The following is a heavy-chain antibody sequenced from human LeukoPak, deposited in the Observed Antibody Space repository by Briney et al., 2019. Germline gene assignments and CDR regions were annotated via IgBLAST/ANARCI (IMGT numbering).Heavy chain of an antibody. CDR3: VKDLGDTYGSLFDY. J-gene: IGHJ4*02. CDR2: ISYDGSNK. V-gene: IGHV3-30*18. Sequence: GGPLKLSCAASGFTFSAYDIHWVRQAPGKGLEWVAIISYDGSNKYYADSVKGRFTFSRDNSKNALYLQMDRLRVEDTAVYYCVKDLGDTYGSLFDYWGQGTLVTVSS. D-gene: IGHD5-18*01. CDR1: GFTFSAYD.